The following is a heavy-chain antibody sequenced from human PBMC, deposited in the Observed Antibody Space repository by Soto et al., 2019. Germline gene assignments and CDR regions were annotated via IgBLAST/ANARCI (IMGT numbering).Heavy chain of an antibody. Sequence: TLILSWAASRLSSSSNAMSWVRQAPGKGLEWVSAISGSGGSTYYADSVKGRFTISRDNSKNTLYLQMNSLRAEDTAVSYCAKVVLSSSSVAFDVCGHGTRVT. D-gene: IGHD6-6*01. CDR3: AKVVLSSSSVAFDV. CDR2: ISGSGGST. J-gene: IGHJ3*01. V-gene: IGHV3-23*01. CDR1: RLSSSSNA.